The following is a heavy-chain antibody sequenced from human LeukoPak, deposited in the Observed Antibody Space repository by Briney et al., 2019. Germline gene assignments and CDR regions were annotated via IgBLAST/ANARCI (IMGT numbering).Heavy chain of an antibody. CDR1: GGSFSGYY. D-gene: IGHD3-22*01. CDR3: ARGAQTYYDKAPVDY. V-gene: IGHV4-34*01. Sequence: SETLSLTCAVYGGSFSGYYWSWIRQPPRKGLEWIGEINHSGSTNYNPSLKSRVTISVDTSKSQFSLKLNSMTAADTAVYYCARGAQTYYDKAPVDYWGQGTLVTVSS. CDR2: INHSGST. J-gene: IGHJ4*02.